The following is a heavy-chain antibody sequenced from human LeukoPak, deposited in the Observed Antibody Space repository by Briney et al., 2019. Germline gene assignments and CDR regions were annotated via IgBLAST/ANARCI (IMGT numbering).Heavy chain of an antibody. Sequence: GGSLRLSCAASGFTFSSYSMNWVRQAPGKGLEWVSYISSSSSTIYYADSVKGRFTISRDNAKNSLYLQMNSLRAGDTAVYYCAREIEYSSSSDFDYWGQGTLVTVSS. J-gene: IGHJ4*02. CDR2: ISSSSSTI. CDR3: AREIEYSSSSDFDY. V-gene: IGHV3-48*01. CDR1: GFTFSSYS. D-gene: IGHD6-6*01.